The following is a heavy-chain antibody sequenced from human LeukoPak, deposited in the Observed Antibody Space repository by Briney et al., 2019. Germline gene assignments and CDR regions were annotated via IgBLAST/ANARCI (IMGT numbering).Heavy chain of an antibody. CDR1: GYTFTSYT. D-gene: IGHD3-9*01. Sequence: GASVKVSCKASGYTFTSYTMHWVRQAPGQMLEWMGWINTGNGNTKYSQEFQGRVTITADKSTSTAYMELSSLRSEDTAVYYCASGSTIFWSTYYYYYMDVWGKGTTVTVSS. CDR3: ASGSTIFWSTYYYYYMDV. J-gene: IGHJ6*03. CDR2: INTGNGNT. V-gene: IGHV1-3*03.